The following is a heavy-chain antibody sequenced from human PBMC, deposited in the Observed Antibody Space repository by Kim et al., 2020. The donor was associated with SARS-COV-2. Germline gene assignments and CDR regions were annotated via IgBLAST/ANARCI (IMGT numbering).Heavy chain of an antibody. CDR3: AKVRARLLGYYYYGMDV. CDR1: GFTFSSYA. J-gene: IGHJ6*02. V-gene: IGHV3-23*01. Sequence: GGSLRLSCAASGFTFSSYAMSWVRQAPGKGLEWVSAISGSGGSTYYADSVKGRFTISRDNSKNTLYLQMNSLRAEDTAVYYCAKVRARLLGYYYYGMDVWGRGTTVTVS. D-gene: IGHD2-8*02. CDR2: ISGSGGST.